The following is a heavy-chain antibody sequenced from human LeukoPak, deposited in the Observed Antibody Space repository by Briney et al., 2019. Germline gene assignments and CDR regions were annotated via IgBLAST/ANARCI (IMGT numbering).Heavy chain of an antibody. CDR2: INTVSGNT. V-gene: IGHV1-3*04. Sequence: ASVKVSCKASGYTFTSYAIQWVRQAPGQRLEWMGWINTVSGNTKYSQKFQDRVTITRDTSASTAYMVLGSLRSEDTAVYYCARSLGGGNLVAWFDPWGPGTLVTVSS. D-gene: IGHD4-23*01. CDR1: GYTFTSYA. CDR3: ARSLGGGNLVAWFDP. J-gene: IGHJ5*02.